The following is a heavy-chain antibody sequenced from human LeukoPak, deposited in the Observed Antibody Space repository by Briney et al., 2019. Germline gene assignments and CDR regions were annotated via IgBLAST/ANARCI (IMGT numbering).Heavy chain of an antibody. V-gene: IGHV1-8*01. CDR3: ARDYPAKSTIFGVNYYYYYMDV. CDR1: GYTFTSYD. Sequence: ASVKVSCKASGYTFTSYDINWVRQATGQGLEWMGWMNPNSGNTGYAQKFQGRVTMTRNTSISTAYMELSSLRSEDTAVYYCARDYPAKSTIFGVNYYYYYMDVWGKGTTVTVSS. D-gene: IGHD3-3*01. J-gene: IGHJ6*03. CDR2: MNPNSGNT.